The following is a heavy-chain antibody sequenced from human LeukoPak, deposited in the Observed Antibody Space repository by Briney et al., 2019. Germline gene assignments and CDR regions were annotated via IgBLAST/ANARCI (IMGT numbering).Heavy chain of an antibody. Sequence: PSETLSLTCAVYGGSFSGYYWSWIRQPPGKGLEWIGEINHSGSTNYNPSLKSRVTISVDTSKNQFSLKLSSVTAADTAVYYCARGAPYSSGWYLVDAFDIWGQGTMVTVSS. D-gene: IGHD6-19*01. V-gene: IGHV4-34*01. CDR2: INHSGST. CDR1: GGSFSGYY. J-gene: IGHJ3*02. CDR3: ARGAPYSSGWYLVDAFDI.